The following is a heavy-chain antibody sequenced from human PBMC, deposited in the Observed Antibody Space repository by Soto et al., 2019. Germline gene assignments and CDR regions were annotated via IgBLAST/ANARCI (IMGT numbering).Heavy chain of an antibody. CDR3: ARGQNDILTGYSYYYYYYGMDV. V-gene: IGHV3-7*01. Sequence: GGSLRLSCAASGFTFSSYWMSWVRQAPGKGLEWVANIKQDGSEKYYVDSVKGRFTISRDNAKNSLYLQMNSLRAEDTAVYYCARGQNDILTGYSYYYYYYGMDVWGQGTTVTVS. D-gene: IGHD3-9*01. CDR2: IKQDGSEK. CDR1: GFTFSSYW. J-gene: IGHJ6*02.